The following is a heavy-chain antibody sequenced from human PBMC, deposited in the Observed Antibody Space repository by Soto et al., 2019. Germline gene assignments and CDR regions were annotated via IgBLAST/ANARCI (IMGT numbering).Heavy chain of an antibody. CDR2: ISAYNGNT. Sequence: ASVKVSCKASGYTFTYRYLHWVRQAPGQGLEWMGWISAYNGNTNYAQKLQGRVTMTTDTSTSTAYMELRSLRSDDTAVYYCARDGWSGERRIWGQGTMVTVSS. CDR3: ARDGWSGERRI. D-gene: IGHD3-10*01. V-gene: IGHV1-18*04. CDR1: GYTFTYRY. J-gene: IGHJ3*02.